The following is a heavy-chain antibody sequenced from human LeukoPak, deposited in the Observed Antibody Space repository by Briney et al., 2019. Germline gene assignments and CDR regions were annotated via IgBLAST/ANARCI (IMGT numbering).Heavy chain of an antibody. CDR1: GGTFSSYA. CDR2: IIPIFGTA. D-gene: IGHD6-13*01. J-gene: IGHJ6*03. V-gene: IGHV1-69*05. CDR3: ARDSSSWSRGGYYYMDV. Sequence: EASVKVSCKASGGTFSSYAISWVRQAPGQGLEWMGGIIPIFGTANYAQKFQGRVTITTDESTSTAYMELSSLRSEDTAVYYCARDSSSWSRGGYYYMDVWGKGTTVTVSS.